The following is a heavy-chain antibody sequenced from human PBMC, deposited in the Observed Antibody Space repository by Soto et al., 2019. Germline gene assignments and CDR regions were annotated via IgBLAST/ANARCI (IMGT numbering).Heavy chain of an antibody. Sequence: EVRLLESGGGLVQPGGSLRLSCAASGFTFSVYAMSWVRQAPGKGLEWVSGISGSGDSTHYADSVKGRFTVSRANSKSMLYLQTNSLRAEDTAISYCAKALYGGFTYWGQGTLVTVSS. CDR2: ISGSGDST. V-gene: IGHV3-23*01. CDR3: AKALYGGFTY. CDR1: GFTFSVYA. D-gene: IGHD3-10*01. J-gene: IGHJ4*02.